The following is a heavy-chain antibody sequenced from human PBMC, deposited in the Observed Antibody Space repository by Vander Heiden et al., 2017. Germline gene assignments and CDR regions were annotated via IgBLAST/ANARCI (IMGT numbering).Heavy chain of an antibody. J-gene: IGHJ4*02. CDR1: VCTFSNYA. Sequence: VQLLESGGGLVQPGGSLRPSCAASVCTFSNYALSWVRQAPGKGLEWVSAISGSGGTTYYADSVKGRFTISRDNSKNTLYLQMNSLRAEDTAVYYCAKDPPPTVIEFGFFAYWGQGNLVTVSS. V-gene: IGHV3-23*01. D-gene: IGHD4-17*01. CDR2: ISGSGGTT. CDR3: AKDPPPTVIEFGFFAY.